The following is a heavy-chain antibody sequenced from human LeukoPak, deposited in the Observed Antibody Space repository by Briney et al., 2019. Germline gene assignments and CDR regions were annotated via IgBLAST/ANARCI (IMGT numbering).Heavy chain of an antibody. CDR1: GGSISSYY. D-gene: IGHD4-11*01. CDR2: IYYSGST. V-gene: IGHV4-59*08. J-gene: IGHJ5*02. CDR3: ARHWRNDYSTSNWFDP. Sequence: SETLSLTCTVSGGSISSYYWSWTRQPPGKGLEWIGYIYYSGSTNYNPSLKSRVTISVDTSKNQFSLRLSSVTAADTAVYYCARHWRNDYSTSNWFDPWGQGTLVTVSS.